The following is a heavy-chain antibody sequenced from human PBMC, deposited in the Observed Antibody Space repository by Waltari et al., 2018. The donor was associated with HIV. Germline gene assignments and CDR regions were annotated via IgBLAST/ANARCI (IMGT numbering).Heavy chain of an antibody. J-gene: IGHJ4*02. D-gene: IGHD3-22*01. CDR1: EFTFNDYW. V-gene: IGHV3-7*01. CDR2: IKQDESEK. CDR3: AREALYDSSGYYFDY. Sequence: EVQLVESGGGLVQPGGYLRLSCAASEFTFNDYWMTWVRQAPGKGLEGVANIKQDESEKYYVDSVKCRFTISRDNAKNSLFLQMNSLRAEDTAVYYCAREALYDSSGYYFDYWGQGTLVTVSS.